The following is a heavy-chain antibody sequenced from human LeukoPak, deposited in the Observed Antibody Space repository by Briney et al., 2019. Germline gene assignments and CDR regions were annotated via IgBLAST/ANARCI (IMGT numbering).Heavy chain of an antibody. CDR3: ARGSGIPAPYDAFDI. J-gene: IGHJ3*02. V-gene: IGHV1-18*04. D-gene: IGHD2-2*01. Sequence: GASVKVSCKASGYTFSDYYIHWVRQAPGQGLGWMGWINPYHGNTKYAQSLQGRVTLTTETSTSTAYMELASLRSDDTAVYYCARGSGIPAPYDAFDIWGQGTVVTVSS. CDR2: INPYHGNT. CDR1: GYTFSDYY.